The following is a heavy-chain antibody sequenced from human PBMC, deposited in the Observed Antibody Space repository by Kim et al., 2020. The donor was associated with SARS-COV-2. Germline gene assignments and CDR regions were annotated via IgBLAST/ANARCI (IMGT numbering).Heavy chain of an antibody. Sequence: VTGRFTVSRDNAKNTLYLQMNSLRAEDTAVYYCARDPRNYYDSSGSHGDYWGQGTLVTVSS. V-gene: IGHV3-74*01. CDR3: ARDPRNYYDSSGSHGDY. J-gene: IGHJ4*02. D-gene: IGHD3-22*01.